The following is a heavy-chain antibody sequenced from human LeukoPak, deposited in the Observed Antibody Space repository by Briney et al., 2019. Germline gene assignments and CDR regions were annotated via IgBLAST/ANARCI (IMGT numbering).Heavy chain of an antibody. CDR2: IYSGGST. CDR1: GFTVSSNY. CDR3: ARVHDLDAFDI. J-gene: IGHJ3*02. V-gene: IGHV3-66*01. Sequence: GGSLRLSCAASGFTVSSNYMSWVRQAPGKGLEWVSVIYSGGSTYYADSVTGRFTISRDNSKNTLYLQMNSLRAEDTAVYYCARVHDLDAFDIWGQGTMVTVSS.